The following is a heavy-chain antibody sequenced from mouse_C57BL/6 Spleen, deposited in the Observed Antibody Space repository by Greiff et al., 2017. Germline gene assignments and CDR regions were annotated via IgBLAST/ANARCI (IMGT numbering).Heavy chain of an antibody. J-gene: IGHJ1*03. CDR3: AKTGGVPYWYFDV. CDR1: GFTFSSYA. V-gene: IGHV5-4*01. CDR2: ISDGGSYT. Sequence: EVQLVESGGGLVKPGGSLKLSCAASGFTFSSYAMSWVRQTPEKRLEWVATISDGGSYTYYPDNVKGRFTISRDNAKNNLYLQMSHLKSEDTAMYYCAKTGGVPYWYFDVWGTGTTVTVSS. D-gene: IGHD3-2*01.